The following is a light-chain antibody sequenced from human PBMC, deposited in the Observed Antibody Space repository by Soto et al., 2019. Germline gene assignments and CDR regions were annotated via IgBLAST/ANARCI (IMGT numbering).Light chain of an antibody. CDR1: QSVSSY. J-gene: IGKJ1*01. CDR2: GAS. CDR3: QQYGSSPLA. V-gene: IGKV3-20*01. Sequence: EIVLTQSPATLSLSPGVRATLSCXASQSVSSYLAWYQQKPGQAPRXXIYGASSRATGIPDRFSGSGSGTDSTLTISRLEPEDFAVYDCQQYGSSPLAFGQGTKVDIK.